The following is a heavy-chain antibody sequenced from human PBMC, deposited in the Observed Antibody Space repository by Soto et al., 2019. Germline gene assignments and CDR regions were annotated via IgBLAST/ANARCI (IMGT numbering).Heavy chain of an antibody. CDR1: GFTFSSYA. CDR2: ISGSGGST. V-gene: IGHV3-23*01. Sequence: GGSLRLSCAASGFTFSSYAMSWVRQAPGKGLEWVSAISGSGGSTYYADSVKGRFTISRDNSKNTLYLQMNSLRAEDTAVYYCAKSAGGPRVFSATYYFDYWGQGTLVTVSS. CDR3: AKSAGGPRVFSATYYFDY. D-gene: IGHD3-3*02. J-gene: IGHJ4*02.